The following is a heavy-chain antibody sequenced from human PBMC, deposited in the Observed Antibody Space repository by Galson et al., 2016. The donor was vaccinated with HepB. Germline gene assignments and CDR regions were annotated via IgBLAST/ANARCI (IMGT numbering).Heavy chain of an antibody. D-gene: IGHD4-17*01. Sequence: SLRLSCAASGFTGNNNYVTWARQAPGKGLEWVSVIKKGGTTYYIGSVRGRFTFSEDKSTKTLYLQMNNLRTEDTAVYYCARSTVTNGMDVWGQGTTVTVS. CDR3: ARSTVTNGMDV. J-gene: IGHJ6*02. V-gene: IGHV3-53*01. CDR2: IKKGGTT. CDR1: GFTGNNNY.